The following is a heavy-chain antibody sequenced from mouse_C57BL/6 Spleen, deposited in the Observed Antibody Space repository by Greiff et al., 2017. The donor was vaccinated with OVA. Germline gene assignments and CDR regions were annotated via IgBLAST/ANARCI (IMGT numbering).Heavy chain of an antibody. CDR3: ARERTGTPYIDY. Sequence: VQLKESGGGLVKPGGSLKLSCAASGFTFSSYAMSWVRQTPEKRLEWVATISDGGSYTYYPDNVKGRFTISRDNAKNNLYLQMSHLKSEDTAMYYCARERTGTPYIDYWGQGTTLTVSS. J-gene: IGHJ2*01. CDR1: GFTFSSYA. V-gene: IGHV5-4*01. D-gene: IGHD4-1*01. CDR2: ISDGGSYT.